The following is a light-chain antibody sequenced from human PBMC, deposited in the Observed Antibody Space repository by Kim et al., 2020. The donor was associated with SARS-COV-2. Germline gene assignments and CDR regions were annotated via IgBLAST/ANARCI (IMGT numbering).Light chain of an antibody. CDR3: QQYNSYSWT. V-gene: IGKV1-5*01. Sequence: AAVGDRVTITCRASQSISSWLAWYQQKPGKAPKLLIYDASRLESGVPSRFSGSRSETEFTLTISSRQPDDFATYYCQQYNSYSWTFGQGAKVDIK. J-gene: IGKJ1*01. CDR1: QSISSW. CDR2: DAS.